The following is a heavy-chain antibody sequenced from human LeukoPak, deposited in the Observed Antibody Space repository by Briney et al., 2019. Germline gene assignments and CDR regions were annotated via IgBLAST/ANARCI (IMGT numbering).Heavy chain of an antibody. CDR2: IYYSGST. CDR3: ARTAFYCTNGVCRLDAFDI. V-gene: IGHV4-59*01. D-gene: IGHD2-8*01. Sequence: SETLSLTCTVSGGSISSYYWSWIRQPPGKGLEWIGYIYYSGSTNYNPSLKSRVTISVDTPKKQLSLKLSSVSAADTAMYYCARTAFYCTNGVCRLDAFDIWGQGTMVTVSS. J-gene: IGHJ3*02. CDR1: GGSISSYY.